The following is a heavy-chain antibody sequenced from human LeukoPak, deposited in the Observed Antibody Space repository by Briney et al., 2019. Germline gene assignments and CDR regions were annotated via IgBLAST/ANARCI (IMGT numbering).Heavy chain of an antibody. CDR2: SSHSGDT. CDR1: GETFSGHF. J-gene: IGHJ4*02. D-gene: IGHD5/OR15-5a*01. CDR3: ARSVSLIRGIKCDY. Sequence: SETLSLTCAVYGETFSGHFWSWIRQAPGKGPEWIGESSHSGDTKYNPSLKSRVTVAVDTSKNQFSLHLTSVTAADTALYYCARSVSLIRGIKCDYWSQGSPITVSS. V-gene: IGHV4-34*08.